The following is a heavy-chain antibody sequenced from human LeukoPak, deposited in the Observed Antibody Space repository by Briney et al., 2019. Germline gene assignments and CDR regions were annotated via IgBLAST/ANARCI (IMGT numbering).Heavy chain of an antibody. V-gene: IGHV3-74*01. Sequence: GGSLRLSCAASGFTFSSYWMHWVRQAPGKGLGWFSRINSDGSSTNYADSVKGRFTISRDNAKNTLYLQMSSLRAEDTAVYYCARGGFNYDFDYWGQGTLVTVSS. J-gene: IGHJ4*02. CDR2: INSDGSST. D-gene: IGHD5-18*01. CDR1: GFTFSSYW. CDR3: ARGGFNYDFDY.